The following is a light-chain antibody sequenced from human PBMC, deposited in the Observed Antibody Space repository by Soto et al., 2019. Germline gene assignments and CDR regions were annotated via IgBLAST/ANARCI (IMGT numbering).Light chain of an antibody. CDR2: DVD. J-gene: IGLJ3*02. CDR1: SSDVGGYNY. V-gene: IGLV2-14*01. Sequence: QSALTQPASVSGAPGQSITISCTGASSDVGGYNYVSWYQQNPGKAPKLIIYDVDNRPSGVSNRFSGSKSGNTASLTISGLQAEDEADYYCNSYTSSGTVVFGGGTKVTVL. CDR3: NSYTSSGTVV.